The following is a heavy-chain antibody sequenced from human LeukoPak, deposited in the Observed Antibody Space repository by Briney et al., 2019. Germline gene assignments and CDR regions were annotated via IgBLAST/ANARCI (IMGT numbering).Heavy chain of an antibody. CDR3: ASAIDYDFALDY. CDR1: GYTFTSYG. CDR2: ISAYNGNT. D-gene: IGHD4-17*01. V-gene: IGHV1-18*01. J-gene: IGHJ4*02. Sequence: VASVKVSCKASGYTFTSYGISWVRQAPGQGLEWMGWISAYNGNTNYAQKLQGRVTMTTDTSTSTAYMELRSLRSDDTAVYYCASAIDYDFALDYWGQGTLVTVSS.